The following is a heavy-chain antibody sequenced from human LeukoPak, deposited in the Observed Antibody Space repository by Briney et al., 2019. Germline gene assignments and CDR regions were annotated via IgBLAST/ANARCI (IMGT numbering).Heavy chain of an antibody. CDR3: ATYSSASDAFDI. V-gene: IGHV4-4*07. CDR1: GGSINNYY. J-gene: IGHJ3*02. CDR2: IYTSGNTNY. D-gene: IGHD6-19*01. Sequence: PSETLSPTCTVSGGSINNYYWSWIRQPAGKGLEWIGHIYTSGNTNYNYNPSLKSRVSMSIDTSKNQFSLKLSSVAAADTAFYYCATYSSASDAFDIWGQGTKVTVSS.